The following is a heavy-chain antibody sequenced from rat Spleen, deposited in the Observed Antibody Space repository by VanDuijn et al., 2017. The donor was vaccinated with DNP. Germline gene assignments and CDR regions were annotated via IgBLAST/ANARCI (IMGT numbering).Heavy chain of an antibody. J-gene: IGHJ4*01. V-gene: IGHV5-22*01. CDR1: GFTFSGFY. Sequence: EVQLVESGGDLVQPGRSLKLSCAASGFTFSGFYMAWVRQAPKKGLEWVASISYDGSRTFYGDSVKGRFNISRDNAKNTLYLQMNSLRSEDTATYYCTTAITIGAWGQGTSVTVSS. D-gene: IGHD1-2*01. CDR2: ISYDGSRT. CDR3: TTAITIGA.